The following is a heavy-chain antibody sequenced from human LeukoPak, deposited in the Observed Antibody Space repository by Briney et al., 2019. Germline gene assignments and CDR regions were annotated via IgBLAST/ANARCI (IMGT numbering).Heavy chain of an antibody. CDR2: IYYSGRT. CDR3: WARHYYYGMDV. Sequence: SETLSPTCTVSGGSISSSSYYWGWIRQPPGKGLEWIGAIYYSGRTYYNPSLKSRVTISVDTSNNQFSLKLSSVTAADTTVYYCWARHYYYGMDVWGQGTTVTVSS. CDR1: GGSISSSSYY. V-gene: IGHV4-39*01. J-gene: IGHJ6*02.